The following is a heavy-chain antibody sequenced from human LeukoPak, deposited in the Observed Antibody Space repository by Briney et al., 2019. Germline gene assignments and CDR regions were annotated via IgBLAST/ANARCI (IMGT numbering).Heavy chain of an antibody. V-gene: IGHV6-1*01. Sequence: SQTLSLTCAISGDSVSSNSAAWNWIRQSPSRGLEWLGRTYYRSKWCNDYAVSVKSRITINPDTSKNQFSLKLSSVTAADTAVYYCARASHGDYGQWNFDPWGQGTLVTVSS. CDR2: TYYRSKWCN. CDR1: GDSVSSNSAA. CDR3: ARASHGDYGQWNFDP. J-gene: IGHJ5*02. D-gene: IGHD4-17*01.